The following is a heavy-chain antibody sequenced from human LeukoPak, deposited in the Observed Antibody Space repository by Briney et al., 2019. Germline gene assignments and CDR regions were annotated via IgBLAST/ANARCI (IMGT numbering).Heavy chain of an antibody. Sequence: ASVKVSCKASGYTFNGDYMQSLRQAPGQGLEWMGWINPNNGGTNYAQKFQGRVTMTRDTSISTAYMELNRLTTDDTAVYHCATDYRYDYWGQGTLVTVSS. D-gene: IGHD4-11*01. CDR2: INPNNGGT. CDR1: GYTFNGDY. J-gene: IGHJ4*02. V-gene: IGHV1-2*02. CDR3: ATDYRYDY.